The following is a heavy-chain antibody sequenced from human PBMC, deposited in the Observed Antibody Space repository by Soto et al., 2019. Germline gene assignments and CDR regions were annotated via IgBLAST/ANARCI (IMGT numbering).Heavy chain of an antibody. V-gene: IGHV4-31*03. CDR2: IYYRGGT. J-gene: IGHJ4*02. D-gene: IGHD6-13*01. Sequence: SETLSLTCTVSGGSIRSGGYFWSWVRQQPGKGLEWIGHIYYRGGTSYNPSLDSRVAMSVDTSKNEFTLKVNSVTAADTAIYYCARFAKEENPKLESWYAFDFWGRGTLVTVSS. CDR3: ARFAKEENPKLESWYAFDF. CDR1: GGSIRSGGYF.